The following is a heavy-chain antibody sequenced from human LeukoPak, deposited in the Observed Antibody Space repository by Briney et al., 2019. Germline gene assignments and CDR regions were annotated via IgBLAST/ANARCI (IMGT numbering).Heavy chain of an antibody. J-gene: IGHJ4*02. V-gene: IGHV4-59*08. CDR3: ARHTAGDYDFWSGYPSYFDY. CDR2: IYYSGST. Sequence: PSETLSLTCTVSGGSISSYYWSWIRQPPGKGLEWIGYIYYSGSTNYNPSLKSRVTISVDTSKNQFSLKLSSVTAADTAVYYCARHTAGDYDFWSGYPSYFDYWGQRTLVTVSS. CDR1: GGSISSYY. D-gene: IGHD3-3*01.